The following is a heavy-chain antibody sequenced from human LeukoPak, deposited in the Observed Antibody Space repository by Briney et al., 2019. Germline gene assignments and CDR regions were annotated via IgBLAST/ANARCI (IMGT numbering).Heavy chain of an antibody. J-gene: IGHJ4*02. CDR1: GGSISSSSYY. CDR3: ARQGRGIVGPYLDY. Sequence: PSETLSLTCTVSGGSISSSSYYWGWIRQPPGKGLEWSGSIYYSGSTDYNPSLMSRVTMSVDTSKNQFSMNLTYVTAADTAVYFCARQGRGIVGPYLDYWGQGTLVTVSS. D-gene: IGHD1-26*01. CDR2: IYYSGST. V-gene: IGHV4-39*01.